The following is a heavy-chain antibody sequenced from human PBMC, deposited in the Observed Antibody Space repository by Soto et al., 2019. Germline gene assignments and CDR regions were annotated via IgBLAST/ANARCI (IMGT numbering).Heavy chain of an antibody. CDR3: ASRDTGYSGSYCY. CDR2: IIPIFGTA. D-gene: IGHD1-26*01. J-gene: IGHJ4*02. Sequence: ASVKVSCKASGGTFSSYAISWVRQAPGQGLEWMGGIIPIFGTANYAQKFQGRVTITADKSTSTAYMELSSLRSEDTAVYYCASRDTGYSGSYCYWGQGTLVTVSS. CDR1: GGTFSSYA. V-gene: IGHV1-69*06.